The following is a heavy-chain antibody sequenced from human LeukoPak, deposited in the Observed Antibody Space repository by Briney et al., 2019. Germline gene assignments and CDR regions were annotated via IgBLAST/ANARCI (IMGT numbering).Heavy chain of an antibody. CDR1: GFTFSSYA. V-gene: IGHV3-7*01. Sequence: PGGSLRLSCAASGFTFSSYAMTWVRQAPGKGLEWVANIKQDRSEKYYVDSVKGRFTISRDNAKNSPYLQMNSLRAEDTAVYYCAELGITMIGGVWGKGTTVTISS. CDR2: IKQDRSEK. CDR3: AELGITMIGGV. D-gene: IGHD3-10*02. J-gene: IGHJ6*04.